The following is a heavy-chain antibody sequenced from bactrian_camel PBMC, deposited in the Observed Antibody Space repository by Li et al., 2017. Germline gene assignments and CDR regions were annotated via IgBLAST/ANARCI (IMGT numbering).Heavy chain of an antibody. Sequence: HVQLVESGGGSVQAGGSLRLSCTASGYASSRYCMGWFRQAPGKEREAVAVIYTGGGSTYYADSVKGRFTISRDNAKSTLYLQMNSLKSDDTAMYYCAAEDRLWVGSYWHRREEYGHWGQGTQVTVS. V-gene: IGHV3S1*01. D-gene: IGHD3*01. CDR3: AAEDRLWVGSYWHRREEYGH. J-gene: IGHJ4*01. CDR1: GYASSRYC. CDR2: IYTGGGST.